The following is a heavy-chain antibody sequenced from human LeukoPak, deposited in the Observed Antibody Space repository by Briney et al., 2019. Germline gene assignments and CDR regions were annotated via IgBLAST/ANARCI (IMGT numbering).Heavy chain of an antibody. CDR1: GFTFSSYA. Sequence: GGSLRLSCAASGFTFSSYAMSWVRQAPGKGLEWVSAISGSGGSTYYADSVKGRFTISRDNSKNTLYLQMNSLRAEDTAVYHCAKDEGQLAPARKAGAFDIWGQGTMVTVSS. CDR3: AKDEGQLAPARKAGAFDI. V-gene: IGHV3-23*01. CDR2: ISGSGGST. D-gene: IGHD6-13*01. J-gene: IGHJ3*02.